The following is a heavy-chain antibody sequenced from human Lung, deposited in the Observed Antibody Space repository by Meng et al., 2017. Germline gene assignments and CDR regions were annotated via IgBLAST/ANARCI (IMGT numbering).Heavy chain of an antibody. D-gene: IGHD4-11*01. CDR1: GGSFSDYY. J-gene: IGHJ4*02. Sequence: QVQLTQWGAGLLKPCETLSLTCVVSGGSFSDYYWSWIRQPPGKGLEWIGEINHSGSTNYNPSLERRATISVDTSQNNLSLKLSSVTAADSAVYYCARGPTTMAHDFDYWGQGTLVTVSS. CDR3: ARGPTTMAHDFDY. CDR2: INHSGST. V-gene: IGHV4-34*01.